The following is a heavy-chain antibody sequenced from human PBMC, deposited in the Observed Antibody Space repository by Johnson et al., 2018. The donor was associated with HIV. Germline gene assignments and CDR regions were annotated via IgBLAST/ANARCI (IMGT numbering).Heavy chain of an antibody. CDR1: GFTFSDAW. Sequence: VQLVESGGGLVKPGGSLRVSCAASGFTFSDAWMSWVRQAPGKGLEWVANIKQDGSEKYYVDSVKGRFTISRDNAKNSLYLQMNSLRAEDTAVYYCARDPSRLRQSDIWGQGTMVTVSS. CDR3: ARDPSRLRQSDI. D-gene: IGHD3-16*01. J-gene: IGHJ3*02. V-gene: IGHV3-7*01. CDR2: IKQDGSEK.